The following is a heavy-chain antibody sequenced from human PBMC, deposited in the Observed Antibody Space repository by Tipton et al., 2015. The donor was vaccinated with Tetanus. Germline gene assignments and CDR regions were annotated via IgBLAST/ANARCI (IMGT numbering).Heavy chain of an antibody. D-gene: IGHD3-22*01. Sequence: QLVQSGAEVKKPGESLKISCKGSGYSFTSYWIGWVRQMPGKGLEWMGIIYPGDSDTRYSPSFQGQVTISADKSISTACLQWSSLKASDTAMYYCARQYYYDSSGYYGGYYFDYWGQGTLVPVSS. CDR1: GYSFTSYW. CDR3: ARQYYYDSSGYYGGYYFDY. V-gene: IGHV5-51*01. CDR2: IYPGDSDT. J-gene: IGHJ4*02.